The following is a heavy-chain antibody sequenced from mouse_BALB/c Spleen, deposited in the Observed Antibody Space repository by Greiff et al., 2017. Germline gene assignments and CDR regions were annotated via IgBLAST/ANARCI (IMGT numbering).Heavy chain of an antibody. CDR1: GYTFTSYW. J-gene: IGHJ4*01. V-gene: IGHV1-87*01. D-gene: IGHD2-1*01. CDR2: IYPGDGDT. CDR3: ARDYGNYYYYAMDY. Sequence: QVQLQQSGAELARPGASVKLSCKASGYTFTSYWMQWVKQRPGQGLEWIGAIYPGDGDTRYTQKFKGKATLTADKSSSTAYMQLSSLASEDSAVYYCARDYGNYYYYAMDYWGQGTSVTVSS.